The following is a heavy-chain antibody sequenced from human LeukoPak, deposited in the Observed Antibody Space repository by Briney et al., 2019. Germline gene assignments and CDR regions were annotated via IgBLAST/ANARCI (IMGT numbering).Heavy chain of an antibody. D-gene: IGHD4-17*01. CDR1: GFTFSTYA. CDR3: ARGDYGDPDAFDI. V-gene: IGHV3-23*01. J-gene: IGHJ3*02. CDR2: ISGSGGST. Sequence: GGSLRLSCAASGFTFSTYAMSWVRQAPGKGLEWVSAISGSGGSTYYADSVKGRFTISRDNSKNTLYLQMNSLRAEDTAVYYCARGDYGDPDAFDIWGQGTMVTVSS.